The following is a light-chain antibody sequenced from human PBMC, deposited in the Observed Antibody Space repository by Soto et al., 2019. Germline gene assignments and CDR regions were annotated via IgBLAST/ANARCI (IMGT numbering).Light chain of an antibody. J-gene: IGKJ3*01. V-gene: IGKV3-20*01. CDR3: QHYSSSPPEFT. Sequence: EIVLTQPPATLSLSPGERATLSCRASQSVSTNYLAWYQQRPGQAPRLLIFGASYRATGIPDRFSGSGSGTDFTLTISRLEPEDFAVYYCQHYSSSPPEFTFGPGTKVDSK. CDR1: QSVSTNY. CDR2: GAS.